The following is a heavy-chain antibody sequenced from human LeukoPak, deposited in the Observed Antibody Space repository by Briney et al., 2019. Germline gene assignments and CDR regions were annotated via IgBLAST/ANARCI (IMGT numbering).Heavy chain of an antibody. D-gene: IGHD3-22*01. CDR1: GFTFSSYA. CDR2: ISYDGSNK. J-gene: IGHJ4*02. CDR3: AREGYYDSSGYYFPVFDY. Sequence: PGGSLRLSCAASGFTFSSYAMHWVRQAPGKGLEWVAVISYDGSNKYYADSVKGRFTISRDNSKNTLYLQMNSLRAEDTAVYYCAREGYYDSSGYYFPVFDYWGQGTLVTVSS. V-gene: IGHV3-30-3*01.